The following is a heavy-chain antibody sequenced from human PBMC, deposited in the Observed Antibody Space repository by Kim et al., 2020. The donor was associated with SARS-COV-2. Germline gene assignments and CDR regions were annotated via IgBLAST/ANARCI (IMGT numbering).Heavy chain of an antibody. D-gene: IGHD3-3*01. CDR1: GGSISSSSYY. CDR2: IYYSGST. CDR3: ARGIDFWSGFRYYFDY. Sequence: SETLSLTCTVSGGSISSSSYYWGWIRQPPGKGLEWIGSIYYSGSTYYNPSLKSRVTISVDTSKNQFSLKLSSVTAADTAVYYCARGIDFWSGFRYYFDYWGQGTLVTVSS. V-gene: IGHV4-39*01. J-gene: IGHJ4*02.